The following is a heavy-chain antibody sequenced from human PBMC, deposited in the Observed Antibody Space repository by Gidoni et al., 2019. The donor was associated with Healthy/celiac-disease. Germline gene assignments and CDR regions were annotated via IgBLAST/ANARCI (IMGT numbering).Heavy chain of an antibody. D-gene: IGHD3-3*01. Sequence: QVQLAQAGAEGKKPGASVKVSCKAYGYTCTSYGISWVRQAPGQGLEWMGWISAYNGNTNYAQKLQGSVTMTTDTSTRPASLALRILRSDDTAVFYCARGPGEWLLYYFAYWGQVPLVTVSS. CDR1: GYTCTSYG. J-gene: IGHJ4*02. V-gene: IGHV1-18*04. CDR2: ISAYNGNT. CDR3: ARGPGEWLLYYFAY.